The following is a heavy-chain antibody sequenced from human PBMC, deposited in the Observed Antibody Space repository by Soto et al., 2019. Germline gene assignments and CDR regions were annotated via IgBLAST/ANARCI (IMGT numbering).Heavy chain of an antibody. D-gene: IGHD2-2*01. V-gene: IGHV3-23*01. CDR1: GFTFSSYA. CDR3: AKPPAALKPSGIYYYMDV. J-gene: IGHJ6*03. CDR2: ISGSGGST. Sequence: EVQLLESGGGLVQPGGSLRLSCAASGFTFSSYAMSWVRQAPGKGLEWVSAISGSGGSTYYADSVKGRFTISRDNSKNTLYLQMNSLRAEDTAVYYCAKPPAALKPSGIYYYMDVWGKGTTVTVSS.